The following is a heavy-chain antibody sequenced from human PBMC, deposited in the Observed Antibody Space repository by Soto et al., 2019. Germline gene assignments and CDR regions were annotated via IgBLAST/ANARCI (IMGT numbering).Heavy chain of an antibody. D-gene: IGHD4-17*01. CDR2: IYYSGST. Sequence: SETLSLTCSVSGGSISSCAYYWSWIRQHPGKGLEWIGYIYYSGSTNYNPSLKSRVAISVDTSKNQFSLKLSSVTAADTAVYYCATYARNWFDPWGQGTLVTVSS. J-gene: IGHJ5*02. V-gene: IGHV4-31*03. CDR1: GGSISSCAYY. CDR3: ATYARNWFDP.